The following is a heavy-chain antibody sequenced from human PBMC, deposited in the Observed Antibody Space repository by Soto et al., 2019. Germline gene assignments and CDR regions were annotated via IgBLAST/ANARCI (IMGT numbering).Heavy chain of an antibody. CDR2: IYYSGTT. J-gene: IGHJ4*02. CDR3: AREGDCTNGVCYDY. D-gene: IGHD2-8*01. Sequence: ASETLSLTCTVSGGSISSGGYSWIWIRQHPGKGLEWIGYIYYSGTTYYNPSLKSRVTISVDTSKNQFSLNLSSVTAADTAVYYCAREGDCTNGVCYDYWGQGTLVTVS. CDR1: GGSISSGGYS. V-gene: IGHV4-31*03.